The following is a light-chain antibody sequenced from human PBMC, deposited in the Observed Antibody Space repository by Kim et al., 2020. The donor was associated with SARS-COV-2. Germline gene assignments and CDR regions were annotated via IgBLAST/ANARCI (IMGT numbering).Light chain of an antibody. CDR2: KAS. CDR1: QSISTW. V-gene: IGKV1-5*03. Sequence: SASVGDRVTITCRASQSISTWLAWYQQKPGKAPEVLIYKASTLEIGVPSRFSGRGSGTEFTLTISSLQPDDFATYFCQQYNSYPYTFGQGTKLEI. J-gene: IGKJ2*01. CDR3: QQYNSYPYT.